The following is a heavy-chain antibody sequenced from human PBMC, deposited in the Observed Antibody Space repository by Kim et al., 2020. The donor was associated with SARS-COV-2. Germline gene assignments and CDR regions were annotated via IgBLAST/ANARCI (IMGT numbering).Heavy chain of an antibody. CDR3: ARVPIVGPTGDFDY. CDR1: GYTFTGYY. J-gene: IGHJ4*02. V-gene: IGHV1-2*06. D-gene: IGHD1-26*01. Sequence: VKVSCKASGYTFTGYYIHWVRQAPGQGLEWMGRINPNNGGTNYAQKFQGRVTMTRDTSISTAYMDLSSLRSDDTAVYYCARVPIVGPTGDFDYWGQGTLVTVSS. CDR2: INPNNGGT.